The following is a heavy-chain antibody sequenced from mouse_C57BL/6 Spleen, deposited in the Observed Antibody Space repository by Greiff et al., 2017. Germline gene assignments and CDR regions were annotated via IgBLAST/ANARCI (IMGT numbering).Heavy chain of an antibody. CDR1: GFNIKDDY. CDR2: IDPENGDT. Sequence: VQLKESGAELVRPGASGKLSCTASGFNIKDDYMHWVKQRPEQGLEWIGWIDPENGDTEYASKFQGKATITADTSSNTAYLQLSSLTSEDTAVYYCTRSYYGSSPFDYWGQGTTLTVSS. V-gene: IGHV14-4*01. J-gene: IGHJ2*01. CDR3: TRSYYGSSPFDY. D-gene: IGHD1-1*01.